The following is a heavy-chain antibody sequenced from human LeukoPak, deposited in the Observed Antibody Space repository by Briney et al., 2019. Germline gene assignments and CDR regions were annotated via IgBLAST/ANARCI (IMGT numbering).Heavy chain of an antibody. CDR2: IYYSGST. CDR3: AKNGQTGFSFDP. CDR1: GGSISSSSYY. J-gene: IGHJ5*02. Sequence: SESLSLTCTVSGGSISSSSYYWGWIRQPPGKGLEWIGSIYYSGSTYYNPSLKSRVTISVDTSKNQFSLKLSSVTAADTAVYHCAKNGQTGFSFDPWGQGTLVTVSS. V-gene: IGHV4-39*07. D-gene: IGHD3-9*01.